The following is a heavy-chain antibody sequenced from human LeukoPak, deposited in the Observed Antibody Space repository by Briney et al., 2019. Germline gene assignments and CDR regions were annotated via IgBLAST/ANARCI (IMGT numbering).Heavy chain of an antibody. CDR2: INHSGST. Sequence: SETLSLTCAVYGGSFSGYYWSWIRQPPGKGLEWIGEINHSGSTNYNPSLKSRVTISVGTSKNQFSLKLSSVTAADTAVYYCARGRRRLYYDFWSGYSLHYGMDVWGQGTTVTVSS. CDR1: GGSFSGYY. D-gene: IGHD3-3*01. J-gene: IGHJ6*02. CDR3: ARGRRRLYYDFWSGYSLHYGMDV. V-gene: IGHV4-34*01.